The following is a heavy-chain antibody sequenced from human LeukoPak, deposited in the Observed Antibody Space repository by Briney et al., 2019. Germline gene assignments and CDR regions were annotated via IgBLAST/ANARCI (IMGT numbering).Heavy chain of an antibody. CDR2: IYYSGST. CDR1: GGSISSHY. CDR3: ARGIAARPLDY. J-gene: IGHJ4*02. V-gene: IGHV4-59*11. Sequence: PSETLSLTCTVSGGSISSHYWSWIRQPPGKGLEWIGYIYYSGSTNYNPSLKSRVTISVDTSKNQFSLKLSSVTAADTAVYYCARGIAARPLDYWGRGTLVTVSS. D-gene: IGHD6-6*01.